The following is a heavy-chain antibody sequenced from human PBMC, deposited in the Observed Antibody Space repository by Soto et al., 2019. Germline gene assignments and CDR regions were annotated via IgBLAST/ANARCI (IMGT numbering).Heavy chain of an antibody. D-gene: IGHD3-10*01. CDR2: ISYDGSNK. CDR3: AKEFLWFGEPTNYSGMDV. CDR1: GFTFSSYG. J-gene: IGHJ6*02. V-gene: IGHV3-30*18. Sequence: QVQLVESGGGVVQPGRSLRLSCAASGFTFSSYGMHWVRQAPGKGLEWVAVISYDGSNKYYADSVKGRFTISRDNSKNTLYLQMNSLRAEDTAVYYCAKEFLWFGEPTNYSGMDVWGQGTTVTVSS.